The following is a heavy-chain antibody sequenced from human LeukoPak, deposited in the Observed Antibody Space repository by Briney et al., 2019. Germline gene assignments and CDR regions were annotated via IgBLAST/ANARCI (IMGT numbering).Heavy chain of an antibody. CDR1: GGSISTKTYS. V-gene: IGHV4-39*07. CDR2: IYSSGSA. D-gene: IGHD4-17*01. Sequence: SETLSLTCTVSGGSISTKTYSWGWIRQPPGKGLEWIGNIYSSGSAYNNPSLKSRVTISVDTSKNQFSLNLSSVTAADTAVYYCARAPTTVTTFDYWGQGTLVTVSS. J-gene: IGHJ4*02. CDR3: ARAPTTVTTFDY.